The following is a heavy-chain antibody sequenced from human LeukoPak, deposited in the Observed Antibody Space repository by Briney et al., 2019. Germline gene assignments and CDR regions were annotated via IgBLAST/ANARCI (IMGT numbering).Heavy chain of an antibody. Sequence: GASVKVSRKGSGYTLTRYCFSGVRQAPGKGVEWVGWISAYSGNTNYAQKLQRSVTMTTDTSTSTAYMELRSLRSDDTAVYYCATDRIAAAGTGDYWGQGTLVTVSS. J-gene: IGHJ4*02. D-gene: IGHD6-13*01. CDR2: ISAYSGNT. V-gene: IGHV1-18*01. CDR1: GYTLTRYC. CDR3: ATDRIAAAGTGDY.